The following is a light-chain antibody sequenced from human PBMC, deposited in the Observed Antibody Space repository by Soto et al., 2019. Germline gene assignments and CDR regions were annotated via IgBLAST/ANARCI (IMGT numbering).Light chain of an antibody. CDR1: SSDVGGYNY. V-gene: IGLV2-8*01. CDR3: TSYAGGNNV. Sequence: QSALTQPPSASGSPGQSVTISCTGTSSDVGGYNYVSWYQQHPGKVPKLMVYEVNKRPSGVPARFSGSKSGNTVSLTVSGLQADDEADYYCTSYAGGNNVFGTGTKLTVL. J-gene: IGLJ1*01. CDR2: EVN.